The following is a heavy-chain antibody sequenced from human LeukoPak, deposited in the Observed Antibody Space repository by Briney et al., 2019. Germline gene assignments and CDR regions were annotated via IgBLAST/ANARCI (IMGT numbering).Heavy chain of an antibody. D-gene: IGHD6-13*01. CDR1: GDSFSSGDFY. Sequence: SQTLSLTCTVSGDSFSSGDFYWSWIRQTPGKGLEWIGNIYYSASTSYNPSLKSRVAISIDTSKNQFSLRLRSVTAADTAVYYCATDRPYRSSWYLLYYWGQGTLVTVSS. J-gene: IGHJ4*02. V-gene: IGHV4-30-4*01. CDR2: IYYSAST. CDR3: ATDRPYRSSWYLLYY.